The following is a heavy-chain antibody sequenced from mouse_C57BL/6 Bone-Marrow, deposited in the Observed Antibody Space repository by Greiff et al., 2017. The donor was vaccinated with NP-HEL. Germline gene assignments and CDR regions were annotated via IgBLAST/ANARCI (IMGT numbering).Heavy chain of an antibody. D-gene: IGHD4-1*01. Sequence: QVQLQQPGAELVKPGASVKLSCKASGYTFTSYWMHWVKQRPGQGLEWIGMIHPNSGSTNYNEKFKSKATLTVDKSSSTAYMQLSSLTSEDSAVYYCARYWDYCNGYWYFDVWGTGTTVTVSS. CDR2: IHPNSGST. J-gene: IGHJ1*03. V-gene: IGHV1-64*01. CDR1: GYTFTSYW. CDR3: ARYWDYCNGYWYFDV.